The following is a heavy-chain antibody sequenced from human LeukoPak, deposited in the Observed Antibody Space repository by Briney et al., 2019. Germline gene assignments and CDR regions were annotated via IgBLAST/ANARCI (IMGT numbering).Heavy chain of an antibody. V-gene: IGHV3-9*03. D-gene: IGHD3-22*01. J-gene: IGHJ3*02. CDR3: AKDLVVGISGGAFDI. CDR1: GFTFDDYA. CDR2: ISWNSGSI. Sequence: PGGSLRLSCAASGFTFDDYAMHWVRQAPGKGLEWVSGISWNSGSIGYADSVKGRFNISRDNAKNSLYLQMNSLRAEDMALYYCAKDLVVGISGGAFDIWGQGTMVTVSS.